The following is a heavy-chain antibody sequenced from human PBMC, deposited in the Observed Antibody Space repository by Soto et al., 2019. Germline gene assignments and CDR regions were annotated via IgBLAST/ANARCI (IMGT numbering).Heavy chain of an antibody. Sequence: ASVTVSCKASGYTFTGYYMHWVRQAPGQGLEWMGWINPNSGGTNHAQKFQGRVTMTRDTSISTAYMELSRLRSDDTAVYYCARDHGGRGNYYYAMDVWGQGTTVTVSS. V-gene: IGHV1-2*02. CDR1: GYTFTGYY. CDR3: ARDHGGRGNYYYAMDV. D-gene: IGHD2-15*01. CDR2: INPNSGGT. J-gene: IGHJ6*02.